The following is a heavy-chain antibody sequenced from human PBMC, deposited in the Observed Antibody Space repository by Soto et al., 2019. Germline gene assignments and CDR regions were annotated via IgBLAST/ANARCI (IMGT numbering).Heavy chain of an antibody. V-gene: IGHV3-30*18. CDR2: ISYDGSNK. CDR1: GFTFSSYG. CDR3: AKDREQYSSGFHFDY. J-gene: IGHJ4*02. Sequence: QVQLVESGGGVVQPGRPLRLSCAASGFTFSSYGMHWVRQAPGKGLEWVAVISYDGSNKYYADSVKGRFTISRDNSKNTLYLQMNSLRAEDTAVYYCAKDREQYSSGFHFDYWGQGTLVTVSS. D-gene: IGHD6-19*01.